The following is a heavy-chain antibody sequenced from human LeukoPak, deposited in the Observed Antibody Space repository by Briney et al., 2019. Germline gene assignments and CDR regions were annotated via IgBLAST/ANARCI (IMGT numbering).Heavy chain of an antibody. CDR2: IWYGGSNK. Sequence: GGSLRLSCAASGFTFSSYGMHWVRQAPGKGLEWVAVIWYGGSNKYYADSVKGRFTISRDNSKNTLYLQMNSLRAEDTAVYYCAKSFLMETGDLSGVDAFDIWGQGTMVTVSS. CDR3: AKSFLMETGDLSGVDAFDI. D-gene: IGHD7-27*01. J-gene: IGHJ3*02. V-gene: IGHV3-30*02. CDR1: GFTFSSYG.